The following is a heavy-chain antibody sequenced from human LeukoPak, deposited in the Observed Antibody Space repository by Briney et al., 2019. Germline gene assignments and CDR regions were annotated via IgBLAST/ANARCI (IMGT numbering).Heavy chain of an antibody. D-gene: IGHD6-13*01. CDR3: ARAPKGADSTGYSSSWYNY. CDR2: INPNSGGT. V-gene: IGHV1-2*02. J-gene: IGHJ4*02. Sequence: ASVKVSCKASGYTFTGHYMHWVRQAPGQGLEWMGWINPNSGGTNYAQKFQGRVTMTRDTSISTAYMELSRLRSDDTAVYYCARAPKGADSTGYSSSWYNYWGQGTLVTVSS. CDR1: GYTFTGHY.